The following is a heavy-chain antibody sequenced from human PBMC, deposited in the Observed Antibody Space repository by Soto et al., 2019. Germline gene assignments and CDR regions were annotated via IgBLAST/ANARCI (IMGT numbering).Heavy chain of an antibody. CDR1: GFTFRSYG. V-gene: IGHV3-33*03. J-gene: IGHJ5*02. CDR3: AKGGGSNGDYVGH. D-gene: IGHD4-17*01. CDR2: IWYDGSNK. Sequence: QVQVVESGGDVVQPGRSLRLSCAASGFTFRSYGMHWVRQAPGKGREWVAVIWYDGSNKYYEDSVKGRFTISRDNSKKTVYQQLNRLRADDTDVYYCAKGGGSNGDYVGHWRQGTLVTVSS.